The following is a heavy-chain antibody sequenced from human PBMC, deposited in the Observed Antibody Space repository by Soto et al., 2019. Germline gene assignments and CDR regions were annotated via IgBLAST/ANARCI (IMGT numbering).Heavy chain of an antibody. V-gene: IGHV3-33*01. CDR2: IWYDGSKQ. CDR1: GINFSGYG. CDR3: AIDNDKNRRYSRFDY. J-gene: IGHJ4*02. Sequence: QVQLVESGGGVVQPWRSLRLSCAASGINFSGYGFHWVRQAPGKGLEWVAGIWYDGSKQYYAAYVKGRFTVSRDSSKNTVYRQMNSLRAEDTAVYYCAIDNDKNRRYSRFDYWGQGTLVTV. D-gene: IGHD3-16*02.